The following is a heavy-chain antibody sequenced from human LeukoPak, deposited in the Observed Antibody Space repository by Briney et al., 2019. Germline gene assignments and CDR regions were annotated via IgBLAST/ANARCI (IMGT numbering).Heavy chain of an antibody. CDR3: APGGNEAFDI. D-gene: IGHD4-23*01. J-gene: IGHJ3*02. CDR1: GLIVSRNY. V-gene: IGHV3-53*01. CDR2: IYGGGST. Sequence: GGSLRLSCAASGLIVSRNYMSWVRQAPGKGLEWVSVIYGGGSTYYAGSVKGRFTISRDNSKNTLYLQMNSLRAEDTAVYYCAPGGNEAFDIWGQGTMVTDS.